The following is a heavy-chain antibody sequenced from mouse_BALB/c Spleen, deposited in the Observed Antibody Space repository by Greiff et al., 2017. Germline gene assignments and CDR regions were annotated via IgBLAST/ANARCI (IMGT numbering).Heavy chain of an antibody. J-gene: IGHJ3*01. CDR1: GFNIKDYY. CDR2: IDPENGDT. D-gene: IGHD2-10*02. Sequence: VQLQQSGAELVRSGASVKLSCTASGFNIKDYYMHWVKQRPEQGLEWIGWIDPENGDTEYAPKFQGKATMTADTSSNTAYLQLSSLTSEDTAVYYCNAPYGKGPAWFAYWGQGTLVTVSA. CDR3: NAPYGKGPAWFAY. V-gene: IGHV14-4*02.